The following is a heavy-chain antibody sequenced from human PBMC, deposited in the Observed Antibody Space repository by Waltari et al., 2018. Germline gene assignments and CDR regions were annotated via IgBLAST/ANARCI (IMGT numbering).Heavy chain of an antibody. J-gene: IGHJ6*02. CDR2: IYYSGST. CDR3: ARDSYYYDSSGYYYYYYGMDV. D-gene: IGHD3-22*01. Sequence: QLQLQESGPGLVKPSETLSLTCTVSGGSISSSSYYWGWIRQPPGKGLEWIGSIYYSGSTYYNPSLKGRVTISVDTSKNQFSLKLSSVTAADTAVYYCARDSYYYDSSGYYYYYYGMDVWGQGTTVTVSS. CDR1: GGSISSSSYY. V-gene: IGHV4-39*07.